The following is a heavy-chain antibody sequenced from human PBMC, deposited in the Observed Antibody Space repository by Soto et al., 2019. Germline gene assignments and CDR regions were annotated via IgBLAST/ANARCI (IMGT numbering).Heavy chain of an antibody. CDR3: ARLSAGWLDP. D-gene: IGHD6-19*01. CDR2: SGST. J-gene: IGHJ5*02. CDR1: GGYVSSYY. Sequence: QVQLQESGPGLVKPSETLSLTCTVSGGYVSSYYWSWIRQPPGKGLEWIGYSGSTNYNPSLKSRVTISVDTSKNQFSLNLSSVTAADTAGYYWARLSAGWLDPWGQGTLVTVAS. V-gene: IGHV4-59*02.